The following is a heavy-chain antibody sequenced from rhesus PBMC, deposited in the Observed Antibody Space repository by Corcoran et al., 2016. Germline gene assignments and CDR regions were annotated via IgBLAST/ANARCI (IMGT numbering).Heavy chain of an antibody. J-gene: IGHJ4*01. V-gene: IGHV4-80*01. CDR2: INGNIGST. Sequence: QVQLQESGPGLVKPSETLSLTCAVSGGSFSSYWWSWIRQPPGKGLGWIGGINGNIGSTNYNPSLKSRVTISKDASKNQFSLKLSSVTAADTAVYYCASNWNEDYWGQGVLVTVSS. CDR3: ASNWNEDY. D-gene: IGHD1-7*02. CDR1: GGSFSSYW.